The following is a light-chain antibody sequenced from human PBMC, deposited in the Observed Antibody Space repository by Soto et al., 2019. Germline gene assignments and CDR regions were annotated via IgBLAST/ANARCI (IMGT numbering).Light chain of an antibody. CDR1: SSDIGGYNL. Sequence: QSALTQPASVSGSPGQSITISCTGTSSDIGGYNLVSWYQQHPGKAPKLMIYEGGKRPSGVSDRFSGSKSGNTASLTISALQAEDEADYSCCSFAGSATFVFGGGTKLTVL. CDR3: CSFAGSATFV. V-gene: IGLV2-23*03. CDR2: EGG. J-gene: IGLJ2*01.